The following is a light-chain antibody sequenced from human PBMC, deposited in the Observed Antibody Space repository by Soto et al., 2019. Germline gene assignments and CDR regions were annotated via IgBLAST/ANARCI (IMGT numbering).Light chain of an antibody. CDR2: GTS. Sequence: EIVLTQSPGTLSLSPGERATLSCRASQSVNSNYLAWYQQKPGQGPRLLMYGTSSRATGIPDRFSGSGSGTDFTLTISRLEPEDFAVYYCQQYSNVPPWTFGQGTKVEIK. CDR3: QQYSNVPPWT. CDR1: QSVNSNY. J-gene: IGKJ1*01. V-gene: IGKV3-20*01.